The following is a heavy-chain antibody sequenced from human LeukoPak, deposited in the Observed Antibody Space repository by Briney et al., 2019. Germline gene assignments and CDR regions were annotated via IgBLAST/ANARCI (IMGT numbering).Heavy chain of an antibody. CDR3: ARAPYYYDSSGSFFDY. CDR2: IYYSGST. V-gene: IGHV4-39*07. J-gene: IGHJ4*02. D-gene: IGHD3-22*01. Sequence: PSETLSLTCTVSGGSISSSSYYWGWIRQPPGKGLEWIGSIYYSGSTYYNPSLKSRVTISVDTSKNQFSLKLSSVTAADTAVYYCARAPYYYDSSGSFFDYWGQGTLVTVSS. CDR1: GGSISSSSYY.